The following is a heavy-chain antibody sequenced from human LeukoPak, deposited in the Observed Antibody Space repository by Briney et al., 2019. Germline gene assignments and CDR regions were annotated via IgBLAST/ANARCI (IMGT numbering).Heavy chain of an antibody. CDR2: ISSSSSYI. J-gene: IGHJ4*02. Sequence: PGGSLRLSCAASGFTFSSYGMNWVRQAPGKGLEWVSFISSSSSYIYYADSVKGRFTISRDNAKNSLYLQMNSLRAEDTAVYYCARDLRSSGYYAFDYRGQGTLVTVSS. D-gene: IGHD3-22*01. CDR3: ARDLRSSGYYAFDY. V-gene: IGHV3-21*01. CDR1: GFTFSSYG.